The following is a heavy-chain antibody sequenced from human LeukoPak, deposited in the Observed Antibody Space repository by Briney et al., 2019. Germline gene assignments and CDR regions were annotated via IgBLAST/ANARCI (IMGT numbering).Heavy chain of an antibody. CDR1: GYTFTNYN. D-gene: IGHD3-22*01. Sequence: ASVKVSCTAPGYTFTNYNIDWVRQATGQGLEWMGWINPNSGRAGCVQKFQGRVNITRDTSISTAYMELSSLRSEGTAVYYCVRVYHDGSFESGNWFDPWGQGTLVTVSS. CDR3: VRVYHDGSFESGNWFDP. CDR2: INPNSGRA. V-gene: IGHV1-8*01. J-gene: IGHJ5*02.